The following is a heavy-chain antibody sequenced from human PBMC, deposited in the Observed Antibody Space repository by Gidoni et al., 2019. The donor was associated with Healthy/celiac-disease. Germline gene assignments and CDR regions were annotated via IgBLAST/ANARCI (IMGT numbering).Heavy chain of an antibody. D-gene: IGHD6-13*01. CDR2: IVVGSGNT. CDR3: AVSRGEAAAAGWFDP. J-gene: IGHJ5*02. V-gene: IGHV1-58*01. Sequence: QMQLVQSGPEVKKPGTSVKVSCKASGFTFTSSAVQWVRQARGQRLEWIGWIVVGSGNTNYAQKFQERVTITRDMSTSTAYMELSSLRSEDTAVYYCAVSRGEAAAAGWFDPWGQGTLVTVSS. CDR1: GFTFTSSA.